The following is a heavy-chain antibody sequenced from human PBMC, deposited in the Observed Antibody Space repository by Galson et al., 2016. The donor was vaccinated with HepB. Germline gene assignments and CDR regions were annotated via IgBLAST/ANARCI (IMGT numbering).Heavy chain of an antibody. CDR2: IYYSGST. V-gene: IGHV4-4*02. CDR1: GGSISITNW. Sequence: ETLSLTCALSGGSISITNWWSWVRQPPGKGLEWIGEIYYSGSTYYNPSLKSRVTISVDRSKSQFSLRLSSVTAADTALYYCARSSGNSEYQGIVWGQGTLVTVSS. J-gene: IGHJ4*02. D-gene: IGHD2/OR15-2a*01. CDR3: ARSSGNSEYQGIV.